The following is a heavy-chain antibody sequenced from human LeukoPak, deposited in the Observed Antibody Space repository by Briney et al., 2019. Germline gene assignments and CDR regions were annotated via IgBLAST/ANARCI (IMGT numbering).Heavy chain of an antibody. V-gene: IGHV3-30*04. CDR2: IASDGRTT. D-gene: IGHD2-2*01. J-gene: IGHJ1*01. CDR3: ARAAEASCSGTSCYRYFHY. Sequence: GGSVSPFCSASGFTFKDYAMHWVRQAPGLGLEWVAVIASDGRTTYYADSVSGRFTISRDNSNNALSLQMNSLNADDTAVYYCARAAEASCSGTSCYRYFHYWGQGTLVIVSS. CDR1: GFTFKDYA.